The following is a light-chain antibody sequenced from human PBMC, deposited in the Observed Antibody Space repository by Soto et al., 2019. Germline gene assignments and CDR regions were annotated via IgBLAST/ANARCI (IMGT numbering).Light chain of an antibody. CDR1: SSNIGAGHD. Sequence: QSVLTQPPSVSGAPGQRVTISCTESSSNIGAGHDVHWYQQLPGTAPKLLIYGNINRPSGVPDRFSGSKSGTSASLAITGLQAEDEADYYCQSYDSSLSGWVFGGGTKLTVL. CDR3: QSYDSSLSGWV. V-gene: IGLV1-40*01. J-gene: IGLJ3*02. CDR2: GNI.